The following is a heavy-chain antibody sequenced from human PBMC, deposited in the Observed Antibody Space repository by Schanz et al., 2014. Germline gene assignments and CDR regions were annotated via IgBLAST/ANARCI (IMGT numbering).Heavy chain of an antibody. CDR1: GYTFTSYG. Sequence: QVQLVQSGAEVKKPGASVKVSCKASGYTFTSYGISWVRQAPGQGLEWVGWISVYTGNTKYGQKDQGRVTMTADTSTNTAYMELRSLRSDDTAVYYCAKAEYDILTDSYSRLDPWGQGTLXTVSS. D-gene: IGHD3-9*01. CDR2: ISVYTGNT. CDR3: AKAEYDILTDSYSRLDP. J-gene: IGHJ5*02. V-gene: IGHV1-18*01.